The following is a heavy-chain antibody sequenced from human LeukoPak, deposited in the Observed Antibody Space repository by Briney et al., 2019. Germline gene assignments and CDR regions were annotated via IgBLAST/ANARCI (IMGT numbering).Heavy chain of an antibody. D-gene: IGHD6-19*01. CDR2: INPDGSEK. J-gene: IGHJ4*02. CDR3: ARDRGYSSFDY. CDR1: GFTFSSYW. Sequence: HPGGSLRLSCAASGFTFSSYWMSWVRQAPGKGLEWVVSINPDGSEKYSVDSVEGRFTISRDNAKNSLFLQMNSLRAEDTAVYYCARDRGYSSFDYWGQGTLVTVSS. V-gene: IGHV3-7*01.